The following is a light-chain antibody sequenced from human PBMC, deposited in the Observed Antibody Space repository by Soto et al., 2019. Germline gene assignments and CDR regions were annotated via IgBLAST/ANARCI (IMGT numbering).Light chain of an antibody. V-gene: IGKV3-20*01. CDR3: QQYATSTLT. CDR1: QSVSSIY. J-gene: IGKJ4*01. Sequence: EIVLTQSPGTLSLSPGERATLSCRASQSVSSIYLAWYQQKPGQAPRLLMYGASSRATGIPDRFSGSGSGTDGTLTISRLETEDFAVYYCQQYATSTLTFGGGTKVDIK. CDR2: GAS.